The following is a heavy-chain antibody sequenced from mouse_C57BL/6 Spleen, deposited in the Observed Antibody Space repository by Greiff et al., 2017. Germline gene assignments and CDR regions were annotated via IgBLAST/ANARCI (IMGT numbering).Heavy chain of an antibody. D-gene: IGHD3-1*01. CDR3: ARSRGSYYFDY. CDR2: IYPSDSET. Sequence: VQLQQPGAELVRPGSSVKLSCKASGYTFTSYWMDWVKQRPGQGLEWIGNIYPSDSETHYNQKFKDKATLTVDKSSSTAYMQLSSLTSEDSAVYYCARSRGSYYFDYWGQGTTLTVSS. J-gene: IGHJ2*01. V-gene: IGHV1-61*01. CDR1: GYTFTSYW.